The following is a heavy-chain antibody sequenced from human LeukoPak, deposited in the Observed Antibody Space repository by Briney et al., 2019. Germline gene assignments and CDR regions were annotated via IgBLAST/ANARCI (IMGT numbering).Heavy chain of an antibody. CDR1: GYSISSGYY. Sequence: ETLSLTCTVSGYSISSGYYWGWIRQPPGKGLEWVSGISGGHAGRLGTTYYADSVKGRFTISRDNSNNALSLQMHSLRAEDTAIYFCAKGGYFSFDMWGQGTKVTVSS. J-gene: IGHJ3*02. CDR3: AKGGYFSFDM. D-gene: IGHD2-2*03. CDR2: ISGGHAGRLGTT. V-gene: IGHV3-23*01.